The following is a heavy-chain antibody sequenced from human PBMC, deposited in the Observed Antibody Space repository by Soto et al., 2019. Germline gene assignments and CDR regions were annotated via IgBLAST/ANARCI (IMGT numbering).Heavy chain of an antibody. CDR3: AKDATSINGVWDPFDM. V-gene: IGHV3-23*01. J-gene: IGHJ3*02. Sequence: EVQLLESGGGVVQPGGSLRLSCAASGFTFSDDAMSWVRQTPGKGLQWVSGVGGSDDDKRYADSVRGRFIVSRDNSKNTLYLPMNRLRADDTAIYYCAKDATSINGVWDPFDMWGQGTEVTVSS. D-gene: IGHD2-8*01. CDR1: GFTFSDDA. CDR2: VGGSDDDK.